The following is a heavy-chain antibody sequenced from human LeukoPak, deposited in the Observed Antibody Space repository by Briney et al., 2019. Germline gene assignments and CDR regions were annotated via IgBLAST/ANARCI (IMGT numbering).Heavy chain of an antibody. V-gene: IGHV3-23*01. J-gene: IGHJ4*02. CDR2: ISGSGGST. CDR1: GFTFSSYA. D-gene: IGHD3-10*01. Sequence: PGGSLRLSCAASGFTFSSYAMSWVRQAPGKGLEWVSAISGSGGSTYYADSVKGRFTISRDNSKNTLFLQMNSLRAEDTAVYYCAKKAVIRTYGSGSQNDYWGQGTLVTVSS. CDR3: AKKAVIRTYGSGSQNDY.